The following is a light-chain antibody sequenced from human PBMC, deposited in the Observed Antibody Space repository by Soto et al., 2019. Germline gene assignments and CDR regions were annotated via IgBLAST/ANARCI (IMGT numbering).Light chain of an antibody. CDR2: DVS. V-gene: IGLV2-14*01. Sequence: QPVLTQPASVSGSPGQSITISCTGTTSDVGGYNYVSWFQQHPGKAPKLIIYDVSDRPSGVSNRFSGSKSGNTASLTISGLQAEDEADYFCSSYTSSTTPYVFGTGTKLTVL. J-gene: IGLJ1*01. CDR3: SSYTSSTTPYV. CDR1: TSDVGGYNY.